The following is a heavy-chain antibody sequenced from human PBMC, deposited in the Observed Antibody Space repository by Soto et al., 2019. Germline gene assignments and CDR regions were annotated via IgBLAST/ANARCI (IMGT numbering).Heavy chain of an antibody. CDR3: AKGGPDCASTTCYLLVAFDI. CDR2: ISSSSSYI. CDR1: GFTFSSYS. V-gene: IGHV3-21*01. J-gene: IGHJ3*02. D-gene: IGHD2-2*01. Sequence: PGGSLRLSCAASGFTFSSYSMNWVRQAPGKGLEWVSSISSSSSYIYYADSVKGRFTVSRDNSKNTLYLQMNSLTTEDTAVYYCAKGGPDCASTTCYLLVAFDIWGQGTMVTVSS.